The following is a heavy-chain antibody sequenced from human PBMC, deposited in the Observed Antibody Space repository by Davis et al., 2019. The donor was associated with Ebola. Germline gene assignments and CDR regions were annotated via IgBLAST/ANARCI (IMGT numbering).Heavy chain of an antibody. V-gene: IGHV3-30-3*01. CDR1: GFTFSSYA. D-gene: IGHD3-10*01. CDR2: ISYDGSNK. Sequence: PGGSLRLSCAASGFTFSSYAMHWVRQAPGKGLEWVAVISYDGSNKYYADSVKGRFTISRDNSKNTLYLQMNSLRSDDTAVYYCAVRGGSGSSTYYYYYGMDVWGQGTTVTVSS. J-gene: IGHJ6*02. CDR3: AVRGGSGSSTYYYYYGMDV.